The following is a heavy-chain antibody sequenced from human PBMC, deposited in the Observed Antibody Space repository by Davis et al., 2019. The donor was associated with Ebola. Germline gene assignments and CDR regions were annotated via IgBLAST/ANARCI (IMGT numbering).Heavy chain of an antibody. D-gene: IGHD4-17*01. Sequence: MPSETLSLTCTVSGGSINNYFWSWIRQPPGKGLEWIGNIHYLGNTNYNPSLKSRVTMSVDTSKNQFSLKLSSVTAADTAVYYCARHASGDFWYFGLWGRGTLVTVSS. CDR2: IHYLGNT. CDR3: ARHASGDFWYFGL. J-gene: IGHJ2*01. V-gene: IGHV4-59*08. CDR1: GGSINNYF.